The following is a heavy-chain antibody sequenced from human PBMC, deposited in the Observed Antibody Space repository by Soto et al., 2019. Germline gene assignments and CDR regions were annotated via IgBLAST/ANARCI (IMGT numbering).Heavy chain of an antibody. D-gene: IGHD4-4*01. CDR1: GGSISSRTFW. J-gene: IGHJ4*02. CDR3: ERHPRDDYNSGGSGIFDY. CDR2: MYYSGSS. V-gene: IGHV4-39*01. Sequence: QLQLQESGPGLVKPSETLSLTCSVSGGSISSRTFWWAWIRQPPGQGLEWIGDMYYSGSSYSSPSLKSRVTLSVDTSKNQVSLKLNSVTAADTAVYYCERHPRDDYNSGGSGIFDYCGQGTLVTVAS.